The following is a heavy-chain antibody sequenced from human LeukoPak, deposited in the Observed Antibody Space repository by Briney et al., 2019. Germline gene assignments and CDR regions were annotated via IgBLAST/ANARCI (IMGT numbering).Heavy chain of an antibody. CDR2: IYYSGST. V-gene: IGHV4-59*01. D-gene: IGHD3-22*01. Sequence: SETLSLTCTVSGGSTSSYYWSWIRQPPGKGLEWIGYIYYSGSTNYNPSLKSRVTISVDTSKNQFSLKLSSVTAADTAVYYCARVLRDYYDSSGYYSLWGQGTLVTVSS. J-gene: IGHJ4*02. CDR3: ARVLRDYYDSSGYYSL. CDR1: GGSTSSYY.